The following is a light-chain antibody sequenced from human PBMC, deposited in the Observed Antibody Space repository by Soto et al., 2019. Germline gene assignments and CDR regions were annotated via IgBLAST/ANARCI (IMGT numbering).Light chain of an antibody. V-gene: IGLV2-14*03. CDR2: DVI. Sequence: QSALTQPASVSGSPGQSITISCTGTSSDVGGYNYVSWYQQHPGKAPKLMIYDVINRPXGVSNRFSGSKSGNSASLTISGXXXXXXADYYCSSYTSSSTYVVFGGGTKVTVL. CDR3: SSYTSSSTYVV. J-gene: IGLJ2*01. CDR1: SSDVGGYNY.